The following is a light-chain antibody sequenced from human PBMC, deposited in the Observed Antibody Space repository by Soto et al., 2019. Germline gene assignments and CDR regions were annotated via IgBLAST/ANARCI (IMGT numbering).Light chain of an antibody. CDR2: DAS. CDR1: QSVSSS. CDR3: QHRSNWPLT. V-gene: IGKV3-11*01. J-gene: IGKJ4*01. Sequence: IALSQSPATLSLAPGERATLSCRASQSVSSSLGWYQQKPGQAPRLLIYDASNRATGIPARFSGSGSGTDFTLTISSLEPEDFAVYYCQHRSNWPLTFGGGTKVDIK.